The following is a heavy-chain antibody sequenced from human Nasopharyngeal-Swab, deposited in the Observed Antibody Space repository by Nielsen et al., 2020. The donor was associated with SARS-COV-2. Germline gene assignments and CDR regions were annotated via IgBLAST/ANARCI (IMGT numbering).Heavy chain of an antibody. J-gene: IGHJ4*02. CDR1: GFTFDDYA. Sequence: SCAASGFTFDDYAMHWVRQAPGKGLEWVSGISWNSGSIGYADSVKGRFTISRDNAKNSLYLQMNSLRAEDTAVYYCARDFGYYDSSGPYWGQGTLVTVSS. V-gene: IGHV3-9*01. CDR2: ISWNSGSI. CDR3: ARDFGYYDSSGPY. D-gene: IGHD3-22*01.